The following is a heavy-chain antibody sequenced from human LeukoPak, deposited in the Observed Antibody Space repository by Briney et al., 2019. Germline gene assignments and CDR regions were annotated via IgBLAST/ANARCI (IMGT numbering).Heavy chain of an antibody. V-gene: IGHV3-9*01. J-gene: IGHJ4*02. D-gene: IGHD3-22*01. Sequence: GGSLRLSCAASGFTFDDYAMHWVRQAPGKGLEWVSGISWNSGSIGYADSVKGRFTISRDNAKNSLYLQMNSLRAEDTAVYYCASVHPTYYYDSSGYWGQGTLVTVSS. CDR3: ASVHPTYYYDSSGY. CDR1: GFTFDDYA. CDR2: ISWNSGSI.